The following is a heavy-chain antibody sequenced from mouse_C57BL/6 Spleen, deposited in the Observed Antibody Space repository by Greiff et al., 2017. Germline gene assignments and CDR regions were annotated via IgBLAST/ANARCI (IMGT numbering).Heavy chain of an antibody. CDR1: GYTFTSYW. D-gene: IGHD2-1*01. CDR2: IDPPDSET. J-gene: IGHJ1*03. V-gene: IGHV1-52*01. CDR3: ARSYGNYVGWYFDV. Sequence: QVQLQQPGAELVRPGSSVKLSCKASGYTFTSYWMHWVKQRPIQGLEWIGNIDPPDSETHYNQKFKDKATLTVDKSSSTAYMQLRSLTSEDSAVYYCARSYGNYVGWYFDVWGTGTTVTVSS.